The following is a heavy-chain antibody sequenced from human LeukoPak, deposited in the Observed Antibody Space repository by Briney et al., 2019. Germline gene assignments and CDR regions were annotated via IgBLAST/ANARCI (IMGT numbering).Heavy chain of an antibody. Sequence: ASVKVSCKASGYTFTSYYMHWVRQAPGQGLEWMGIINPSGGSTSYAQKFQGRVTITADESTSTAYMELSSLRSEDTAVYYCARLVQKGYFGFDYWGQGTLVTVSS. CDR1: GYTFTSYY. V-gene: IGHV1-46*01. J-gene: IGHJ4*02. CDR3: ARLVQKGYFGFDY. CDR2: INPSGGST. D-gene: IGHD3-22*01.